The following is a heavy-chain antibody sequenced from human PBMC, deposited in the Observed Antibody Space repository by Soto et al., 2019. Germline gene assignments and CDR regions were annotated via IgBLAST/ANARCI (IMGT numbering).Heavy chain of an antibody. CDR1: GFPFSHHS. D-gene: IGHD3-10*01. CDR3: VRGKEAGVWFDP. V-gene: IGHV1-3*04. Sequence: DSVKVSCKASGFPFSHHSIHWVRQAPGQRLEWMGWINSDTGDTKYSQNFQARLTITWDSSAKTAYMELSSLQSEDTAVYYCVRGKEAGVWFDPWGQGTLVTVSS. CDR2: INSDTGDT. J-gene: IGHJ5*02.